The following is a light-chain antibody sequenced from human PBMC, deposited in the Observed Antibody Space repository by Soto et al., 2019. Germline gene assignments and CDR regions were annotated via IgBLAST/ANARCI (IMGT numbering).Light chain of an antibody. CDR1: SSNIGSNT. Sequence: QSVLTQPPSASGTPGQRVTISCSGSSSNIGSNTVNWYQQLPGTAPKLLIYSNNQRPSGVPDRFSGSKSGTSASLAISGLQSEDEADYYCAAWDDSLNGPNWVFGGGPQLTVL. CDR3: AAWDDSLNGPNWV. V-gene: IGLV1-44*01. CDR2: SNN. J-gene: IGLJ3*02.